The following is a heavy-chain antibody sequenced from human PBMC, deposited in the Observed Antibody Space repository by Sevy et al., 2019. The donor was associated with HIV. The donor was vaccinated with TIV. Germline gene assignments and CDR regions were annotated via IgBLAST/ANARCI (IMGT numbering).Heavy chain of an antibody. V-gene: IGHV3-11*01. CDR3: ARAQLHPDIVVVPAAFDYYYYGMDV. CDR2: ISSSGSTI. CDR1: GFTSSDYY. D-gene: IGHD2-2*01. Sequence: GGSLRLSCAASGFTSSDYYMSWIRQAPGKGLEWVSYISSSGSTIYYADSVKGRFTISRDNAKNSLYLQMNSLRAEDTAVYYCARAQLHPDIVVVPAAFDYYYYGMDVWGQGTTVTVSS. J-gene: IGHJ6*02.